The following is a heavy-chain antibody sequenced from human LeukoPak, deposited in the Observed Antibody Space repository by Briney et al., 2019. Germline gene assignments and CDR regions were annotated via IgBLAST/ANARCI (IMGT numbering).Heavy chain of an antibody. J-gene: IGHJ4*02. CDR2: IDYDGGSG. CDR1: GFTLSSYE. D-gene: IGHD2-2*01. Sequence: GGSLRLSCTVSGFTLSSYEMSWIRQAPGKGLEWVSSIDYDGGSGHYADSVKGRFTISRDKSNNTLYLQVNSLRADDTAVYYCAKGETDILVVPAASFDYWGQGTLVTVSS. V-gene: IGHV3-23*01. CDR3: AKGETDILVVPAASFDY.